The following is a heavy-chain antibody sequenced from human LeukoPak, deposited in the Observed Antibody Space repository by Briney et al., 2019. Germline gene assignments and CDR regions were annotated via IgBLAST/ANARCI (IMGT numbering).Heavy chain of an antibody. CDR3: ARGGSTDSIHSCGGNCYFLDY. Sequence: ASVKVSCKASGYTFTGNHMHWVRQALGQGLEWMGWINPNSGGTNYAQKFQGRVIMTRDTSISTAYMELSRLGSDDTAVYYCARGGSTDSIHSCGGNCYFLDYWGQGTLVTVSS. D-gene: IGHD2-21*02. CDR2: INPNSGGT. CDR1: GYTFTGNH. J-gene: IGHJ4*02. V-gene: IGHV1-2*02.